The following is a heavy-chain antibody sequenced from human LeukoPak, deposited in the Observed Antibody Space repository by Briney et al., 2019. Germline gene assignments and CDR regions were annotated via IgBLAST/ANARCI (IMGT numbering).Heavy chain of an antibody. J-gene: IGHJ4*02. D-gene: IGHD6-19*01. Sequence: SVKVSCKAPGGIFSSYAISWVRQAPGQGLEWMGGIIPIFGTANYAQKFQGRVTITTDESTSTAYMELSSLRSEDTAVYYCARATIAVAGTRYFDYWGQGTLVTVSS. CDR2: IIPIFGTA. V-gene: IGHV1-69*05. CDR3: ARATIAVAGTRYFDY. CDR1: GGIFSSYA.